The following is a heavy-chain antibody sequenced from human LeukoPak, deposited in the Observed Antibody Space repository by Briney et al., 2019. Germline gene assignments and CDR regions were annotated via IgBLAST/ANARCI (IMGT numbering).Heavy chain of an antibody. CDR3: ARSPSGSYPD. Sequence: SETLSLTCTVSGGSISSTNNYWAWIRQPPGKGLEWIGSISYSGSTSYNLSLKRRVTMSIDTSKNHFPLRLSSMTAADTATYYCARSPSGSYPDWGQGTLVTVSS. CDR1: GGSISSTNNY. CDR2: ISYSGST. J-gene: IGHJ4*02. D-gene: IGHD1-26*01. V-gene: IGHV4-39*06.